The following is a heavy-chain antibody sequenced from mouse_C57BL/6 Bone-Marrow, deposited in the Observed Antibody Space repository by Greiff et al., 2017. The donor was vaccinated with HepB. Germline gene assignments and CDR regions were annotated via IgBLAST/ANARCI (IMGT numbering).Heavy chain of an antibody. CDR3: ARDKGGTRDFDY. V-gene: IGHV5-17*01. D-gene: IGHD4-1*01. Sequence: DVKLVESGGGLVKPGGSLKLSCAASGFTFSDYGMHWVRQAPEKGLEWVAYISSGSSTIYYADTVKGRFTISRDNAKNTLFLQMTSLRSEDTAMYYCARDKGGTRDFDYWGQGTTLTVSS. J-gene: IGHJ2*01. CDR2: ISSGSSTI. CDR1: GFTFSDYG.